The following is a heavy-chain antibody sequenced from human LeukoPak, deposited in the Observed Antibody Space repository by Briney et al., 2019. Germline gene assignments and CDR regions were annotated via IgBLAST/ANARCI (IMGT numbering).Heavy chain of an antibody. CDR3: ARTTNRDGYSHIDF. J-gene: IGHJ4*02. V-gene: IGHV3-23*01. CDR2: LSDSGAST. Sequence: GGSLRLSCAASGFTFTNHAMAWVRLAPGKGLEWVSTLSDSGASTYYADSVKGRFTISRDNSRNTMYLQMDSLRADDTGVYFCARTTNRDGYSHIDFWGQGALVTVSS. D-gene: IGHD5-24*01. CDR1: GFTFTNHA.